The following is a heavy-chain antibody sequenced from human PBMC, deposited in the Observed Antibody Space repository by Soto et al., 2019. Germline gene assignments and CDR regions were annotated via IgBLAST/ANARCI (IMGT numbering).Heavy chain of an antibody. CDR3: AKEPVGPDWYFDL. CDR1: GFTFRSYA. J-gene: IGHJ2*01. CDR2: TSGSGIST. Sequence: DVQLLESGGGLVQPGGSLRLSCAASGFTFRSYAMSWVRQAPREGLEWVSGTSGSGISTHYEDSVKGRFTVSRDNSDNTRYLQMNSLRAEDTDVYNCAKEPVGPDWYFDLWGRGTLVTVSS. V-gene: IGHV3-23*01.